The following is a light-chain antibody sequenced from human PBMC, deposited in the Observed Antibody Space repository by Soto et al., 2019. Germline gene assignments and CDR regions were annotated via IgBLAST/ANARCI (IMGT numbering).Light chain of an antibody. CDR3: QHDGNSPTGT. Sequence: EIVLMQSPGTLSLSPGDRATLFCRSSHSVSSSYLAWYQPKPGQAPRLLIRGTSNRAPCIPDRFSCSGSGTEFTLTIRRLEAEDFAVYYCQHDGNSPTGTFGQGNKVDIK. CDR1: HSVSSSY. V-gene: IGKV3-20*01. J-gene: IGKJ1*01. CDR2: GTS.